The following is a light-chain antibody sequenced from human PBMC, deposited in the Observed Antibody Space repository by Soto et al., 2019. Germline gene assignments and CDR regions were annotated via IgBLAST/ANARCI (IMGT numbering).Light chain of an antibody. J-gene: IGLJ1*01. Sequence: QSALTQPRSVSGSPGQSVTISCTGTSSDVGRYNYVSWYQHHPGTAPKVMIYDVSERPSGVPDRFSGSKSGNTASLTISGLQAEDGAEYYCCSYAGSPRFVFGTGTKLTVL. CDR1: SSDVGRYNY. CDR2: DVS. V-gene: IGLV2-11*01. CDR3: CSYAGSPRFV.